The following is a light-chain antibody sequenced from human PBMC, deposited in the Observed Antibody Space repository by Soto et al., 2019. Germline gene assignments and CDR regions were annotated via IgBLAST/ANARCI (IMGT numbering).Light chain of an antibody. V-gene: IGKV3-20*01. Sequence: EIVLTQSPGTLSLSPGERASLSCRASQSVGNNYLAWYQQKPGQAPRLLIHGASIRATGIPDRFSGSGSGTDFTLTISRLEPEDFAEFYCQQYARPPITFVQGTAWRL. CDR2: GAS. CDR3: QQYARPPIT. J-gene: IGKJ5*01. CDR1: QSVGNNY.